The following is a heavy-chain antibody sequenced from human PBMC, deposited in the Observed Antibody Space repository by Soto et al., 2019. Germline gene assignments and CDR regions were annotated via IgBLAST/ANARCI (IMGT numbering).Heavy chain of an antibody. Sequence: QITLKESGPTLVKPTQTLTLTCTFSGFSLSTSGVGVGWIRQPPGKALELLALIYWDDDKRYSPSLKGRLTITKDTSKSQVVLTMTNMDPVDTATYSCATTFLSWFGELWLDHWGQGTLVTVSS. D-gene: IGHD3-10*01. CDR3: ATTFLSWFGELWLDH. V-gene: IGHV2-5*02. J-gene: IGHJ5*02. CDR1: GFSLSTSGVG. CDR2: IYWDDDK.